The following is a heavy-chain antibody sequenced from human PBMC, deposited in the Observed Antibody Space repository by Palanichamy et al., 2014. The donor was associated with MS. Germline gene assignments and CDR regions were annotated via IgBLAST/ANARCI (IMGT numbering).Heavy chain of an antibody. Sequence: EVQLVESGGGLVQPGGSLRLSCAASGFTFSSYALHWVRQAPGKGLEYVSGISSNGGGTYYANSVKGRFTISRDNYKNTLYLQMGSLRVDDMAVYYCARPRTGVYCSGGTCYSIMTPEDYAMDVWGQGTTVTVSS. CDR2: ISSNGGGT. CDR1: GFTFSSYA. CDR3: ARPRTGVYCSGGTCYSIMTPEDYAMDV. J-gene: IGHJ6*02. V-gene: IGHV3-64*01. D-gene: IGHD2-15*01.